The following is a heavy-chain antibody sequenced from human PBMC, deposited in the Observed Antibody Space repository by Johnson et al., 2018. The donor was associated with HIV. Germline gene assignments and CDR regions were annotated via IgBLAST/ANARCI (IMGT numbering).Heavy chain of an antibody. CDR3: ARTGRLFDAFDI. V-gene: IGHV3-30*02. CDR2: IRYDGTNK. J-gene: IGHJ3*02. Sequence: QVQLVESGGGVVQPGGSLRLSCVASGFTFNNYGMHWVRQAPGKGLEWVAFIRYDGTNKYYTDSVKGRFTISRDNSKNTLYLQMNSLRTEDTALYYCARTGRLFDAFDIWGQGTMVTVSS. CDR1: GFTFNNYG. D-gene: IGHD2-21*01.